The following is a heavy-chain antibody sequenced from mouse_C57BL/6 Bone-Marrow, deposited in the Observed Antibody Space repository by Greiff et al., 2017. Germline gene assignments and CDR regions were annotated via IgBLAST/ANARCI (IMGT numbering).Heavy chain of an antibody. CDR1: GFTFSSYA. CDR3: ARERLDYFDD. CDR2: ISDGGSYT. V-gene: IGHV5-4*01. D-gene: IGHD2-4*01. J-gene: IGHJ2*01. Sequence: EVMLVESGGGLVKPGGSLKLSCAASGFTFSSYAMSWVRQTPEKRLEWVATISDGGSYTYYPDNVKGRFTISRDNAKNNLYLQMSQLKSEDTAMYYCARERLDYFDDWGQGTTLTVSS.